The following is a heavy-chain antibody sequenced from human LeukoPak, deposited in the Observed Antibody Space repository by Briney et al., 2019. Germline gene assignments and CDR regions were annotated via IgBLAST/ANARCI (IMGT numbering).Heavy chain of an antibody. Sequence: SETLSLTCTVSGYSISSGYYWGWIRQPPGKGLEWIGSIYQTGSAYQNPSLKRRVSISVDTSKNQFSLKLSSVTAADTAVYYCARSYDSNWFDPWGQGTLVTVSS. V-gene: IGHV4-38-2*02. CDR3: ARSYDSNWFDP. CDR2: IYQTGSA. CDR1: GYSISSGYY. J-gene: IGHJ5*02. D-gene: IGHD3-16*01.